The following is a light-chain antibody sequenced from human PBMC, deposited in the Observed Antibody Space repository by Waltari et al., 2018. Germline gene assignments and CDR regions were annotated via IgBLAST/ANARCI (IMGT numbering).Light chain of an antibody. Sequence: VVMTPSSLSLAVTLGLPSSISFWSSQCLVQRDGNIFLNWFHQRPGQSPRRLIYKISNRESGVPDRFSGSGSGTDFTLKISRVEAEDVGIYYCLQSSQWPYAFGQGTKLEIK. J-gene: IGKJ2*01. V-gene: IGKV2-30*02. CDR2: KIS. CDR3: LQSSQWPYA. CDR1: QCLVQRDGNIF.